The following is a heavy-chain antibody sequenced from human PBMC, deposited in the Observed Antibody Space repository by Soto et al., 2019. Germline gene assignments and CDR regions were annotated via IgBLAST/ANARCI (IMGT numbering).Heavy chain of an antibody. V-gene: IGHV1-2*02. J-gene: IGHJ3*02. Sequence: QVQLVQSGAEVKKPGASVKVSCKASGYTFTGYYMHWVRQXPGQGLEXMGWINPNSGGTNYAQKFQGRVTMTRDTSISTAYMELSRLRSDDTAVYYCARPGIAVAGTRHAFDIWGQGTMVTVS. CDR1: GYTFTGYY. D-gene: IGHD6-19*01. CDR3: ARPGIAVAGTRHAFDI. CDR2: INPNSGGT.